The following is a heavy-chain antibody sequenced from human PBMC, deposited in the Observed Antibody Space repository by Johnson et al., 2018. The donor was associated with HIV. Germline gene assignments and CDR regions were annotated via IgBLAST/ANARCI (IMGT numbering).Heavy chain of an antibody. V-gene: IGHV3-23*04. D-gene: IGHD4-23*01. CDR1: GFTFDDYG. Sequence: MLLVESGGGVVRPGGSLRLSCAASGFTFDDYGMSWVRQAPGKGLEWVSAISGSGGSTYYADSVKGRFTISRDNSKNTLYLQMNSLRAEDTAVYYCRVVTGAFDIWGQGTMVTVSS. J-gene: IGHJ3*02. CDR3: RVVTGAFDI. CDR2: ISGSGGST.